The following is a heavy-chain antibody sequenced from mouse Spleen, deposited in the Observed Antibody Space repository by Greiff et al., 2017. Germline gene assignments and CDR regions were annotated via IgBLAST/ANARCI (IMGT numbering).Heavy chain of an antibody. CDR3: ARCYDGYYDAMDY. CDR2: ILPGSGST. J-gene: IGHJ4*01. CDR1: GYTFSSYW. D-gene: IGHD2-3*01. V-gene: IGHV1-9*01. Sequence: QVQLQQSGAELMKPRASVNISCKATGYTFSSYWIEWVKQRPGHGLEWIGEILPGSGSTNYNEKFKGKATFTADTSSNTAYMQLSSLTSEDSAVYYCARCYDGYYDAMDYWGQGTSVTVSS.